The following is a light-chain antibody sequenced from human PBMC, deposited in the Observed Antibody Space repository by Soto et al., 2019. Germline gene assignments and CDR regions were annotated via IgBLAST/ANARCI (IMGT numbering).Light chain of an antibody. Sequence: DIQMTQSPSTLSASVGDRVTITCRASQSISSWLAWYQQKAGKAPKLLIYKASSLESGVPSRFSGSGSGTECTITISSLQPDDFATYYCQQYNSDLWTFGQGTKVEIK. J-gene: IGKJ1*01. CDR3: QQYNSDLWT. CDR2: KAS. V-gene: IGKV1-5*03. CDR1: QSISSW.